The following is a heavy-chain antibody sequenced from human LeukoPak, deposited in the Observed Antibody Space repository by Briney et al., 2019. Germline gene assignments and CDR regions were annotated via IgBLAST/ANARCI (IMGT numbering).Heavy chain of an antibody. CDR1: GGSFSGYY. V-gene: IGHV4-34*01. CDR2: INHSGST. Sequence: SETLSLTCAVYGGSFSGYYWSWIRQPPGKGLEWIGEINHSGSTSYNPSLKSRVTISVDTSKNQFSLKLSSVTAADTAVYYCARGDIVVVPAAMGVSAFDIWGQGTMVTVSS. D-gene: IGHD2-2*01. CDR3: ARGDIVVVPAAMGVSAFDI. J-gene: IGHJ3*02.